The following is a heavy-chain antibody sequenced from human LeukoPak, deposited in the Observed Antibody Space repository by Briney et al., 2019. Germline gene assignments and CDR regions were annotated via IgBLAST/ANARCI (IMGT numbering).Heavy chain of an antibody. CDR2: LSSGGINK. CDR3: ARDHAGSGRAFDY. CDR1: GFTFSTYG. V-gene: IGHV3-30*03. D-gene: IGHD2-15*01. Sequence: PGRSLRLSCAASGFTFSTYGIHWVRQAPGKGLEWVGLLSSGGINKHYADSVKGRFIISRDNSMSTLYLQMNSLGVEDTAVYYCARDHAGSGRAFDYWGQGTLVTVSS. J-gene: IGHJ4*02.